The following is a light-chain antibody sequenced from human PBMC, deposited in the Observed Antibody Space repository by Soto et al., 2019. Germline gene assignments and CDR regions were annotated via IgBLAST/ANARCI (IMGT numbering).Light chain of an antibody. V-gene: IGKV3-20*01. Sequence: EIVLTQSPGTLSLSPGERATLSCRASQYVSTTFFAWYQQKPGQAPRLLIYGTSNRATGIPDRFSGSGSGTDCPLTISRPEPEDFAVYSWQQYGSSPLTFGGGTRMEIK. J-gene: IGKJ4*01. CDR1: QYVSTTF. CDR2: GTS. CDR3: QQYGSSPLT.